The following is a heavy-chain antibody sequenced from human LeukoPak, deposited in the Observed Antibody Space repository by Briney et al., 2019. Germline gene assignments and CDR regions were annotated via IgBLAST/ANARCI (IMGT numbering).Heavy chain of an antibody. Sequence: SQTLSLTCAVSGGSISSGGYSWSWIRQPPGKGLEWIGYIYHSGSTYYNPSLKSRVTISVDTSKNQFSLKLSSVTAADTAVYYCAREPATVTTPYYFDYWGQGTLVTVSS. D-gene: IGHD4-17*01. CDR1: GGSISSGGYS. CDR2: IYHSGST. CDR3: AREPATVTTPYYFDY. V-gene: IGHV4-30-2*01. J-gene: IGHJ4*02.